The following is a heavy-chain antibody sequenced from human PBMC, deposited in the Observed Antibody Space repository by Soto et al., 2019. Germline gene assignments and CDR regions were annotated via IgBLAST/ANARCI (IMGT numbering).Heavy chain of an antibody. D-gene: IGHD1-26*01. CDR3: ARVRSRGGGSYPTGAFDI. J-gene: IGHJ3*02. CDR2: ISYDGSNK. V-gene: IGHV3-30-3*01. Sequence: GGSLRLSCAASGFTFSSYAMHWVRQAPGKGLEWVAVISYDGSNKYYADSVKGRFTISRDNSKNTLYLQMNSLRAEDTAVYYCARVRSRGGGSYPTGAFDIWGQGTMVTVSS. CDR1: GFTFSSYA.